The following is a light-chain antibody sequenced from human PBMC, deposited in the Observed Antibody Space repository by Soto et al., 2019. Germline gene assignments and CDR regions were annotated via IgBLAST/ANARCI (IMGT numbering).Light chain of an antibody. CDR2: DAS. CDR1: QNVSSY. J-gene: IGKJ5*01. V-gene: IGKV3-11*01. Sequence: EIVLTQSPATLSLSPGERVILSCRASQNVSSYFAWYQQKPGQAPRLLIYDASNRATGIPARFSGSGSGTDFTLTISSLEPEDFAVYYCQQRSNGPLTFGQGTRLEIK. CDR3: QQRSNGPLT.